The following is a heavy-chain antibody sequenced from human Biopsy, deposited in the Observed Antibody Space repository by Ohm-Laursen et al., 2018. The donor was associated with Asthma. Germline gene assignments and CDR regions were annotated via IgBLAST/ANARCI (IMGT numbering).Heavy chain of an antibody. V-gene: IGHV3-53*01. Sequence: SLRLSCSASGFAVSRDHMFWVRQAPGKGLEWVSVIYSGGTSHTADSVRGRFTISKDKSKNTLFLQMNSLRVEDTAVYYCAKDILPHGSGSLLWGYYYGLDVWGQGTTVTVSS. CDR1: GFAVSRDH. J-gene: IGHJ6*02. CDR3: AKDILPHGSGSLLWGYYYGLDV. D-gene: IGHD3-10*01. CDR2: IYSGGTS.